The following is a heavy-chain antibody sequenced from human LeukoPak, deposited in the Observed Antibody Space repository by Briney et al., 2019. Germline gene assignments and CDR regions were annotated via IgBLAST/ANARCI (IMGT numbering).Heavy chain of an antibody. CDR3: TTALGYYYGSGSYSLGDY. CDR1: GFTFSNAW. CDR2: IKSKTDGGTT. J-gene: IGHJ4*02. V-gene: IGHV3-15*01. D-gene: IGHD3-10*01. Sequence: TGGSLRLSCAASGFTFSNAWMSWLRQAPGKGLEWVGRIKSKTDGGTTDYAAPVKGRFTISRDDSKNTLYLQMNSLKTEDTAVYYCTTALGYYYGSGSYSLGDYWGQGTLVTVSS.